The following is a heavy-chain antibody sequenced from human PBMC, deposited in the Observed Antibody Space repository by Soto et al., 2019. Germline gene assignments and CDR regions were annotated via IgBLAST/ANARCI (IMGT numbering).Heavy chain of an antibody. CDR1: GGDFLSYT. CDR3: AQMWFGELWHGMDV. V-gene: IGHV1-69*02. CDR2: IIPILDVA. Sequence: QLVQSGAEVKKPGSSVKVSCKASGGDFLSYTISWVRQAPGQGPEWMGTIIPILDVAKNAQKFQGRVAITADKATXXXYXELRSLRSDDTAVYYCAQMWFGELWHGMDVWGQGTTITVSS. J-gene: IGHJ6*02. D-gene: IGHD3-10*01.